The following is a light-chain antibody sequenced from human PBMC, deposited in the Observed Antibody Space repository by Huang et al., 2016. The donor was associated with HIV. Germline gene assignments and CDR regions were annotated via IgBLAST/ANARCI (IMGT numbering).Light chain of an antibody. CDR1: RSVSTN. Sequence: EIVMTQSPATLSVSPGQRVTLFCRANRSVSTNLAWYQQRHGQAPRLLIYGPSTSATGIPARFRGSGSGTDFSLTISSLQSEDFALYYCHQYNNWLLSFGGGTRV. CDR2: GPS. CDR3: HQYNNWLLS. V-gene: IGKV3-15*01. J-gene: IGKJ4*01.